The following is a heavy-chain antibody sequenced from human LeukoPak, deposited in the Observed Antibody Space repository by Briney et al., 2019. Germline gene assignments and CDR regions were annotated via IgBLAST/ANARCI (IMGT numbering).Heavy chain of an antibody. CDR1: GGSISSGGYY. D-gene: IGHD2-2*01. CDR2: IYHSGST. V-gene: IGHV4-30-2*01. J-gene: IGHJ5*02. Sequence: SETLSLTCTVSGGSISSGGYYWSWIRQPPGKGLEWIGYIYHSGSTYYNPSLKSRVTISVDRSKNQFSLKLSSVTAADTAVYYCARDSSPGYCSSTSCYHWFDPWGQGTLVTVSS. CDR3: ARDSSPGYCSSTSCYHWFDP.